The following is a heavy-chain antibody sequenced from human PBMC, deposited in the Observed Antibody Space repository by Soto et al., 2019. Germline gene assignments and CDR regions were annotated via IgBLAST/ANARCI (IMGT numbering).Heavy chain of an antibody. V-gene: IGHV1-69*13. CDR3: ARSSPGYYGMDV. D-gene: IGHD6-6*01. J-gene: IGHJ6*02. CDR2: IIPIFGTA. Sequence: SVKVSCKASGGTFSSYAISWVRQAPGQGLEWMGGIIPIFGTANYAQKFQGRVTITADESTSTAYMELSSLRSEDTAVYYCARSSPGYYGMDVWAQGTTVTVSS. CDR1: GGTFSSYA.